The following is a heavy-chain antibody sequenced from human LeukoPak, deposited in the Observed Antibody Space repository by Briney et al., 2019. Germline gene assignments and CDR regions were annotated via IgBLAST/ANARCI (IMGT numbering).Heavy chain of an antibody. CDR3: ARGAAHDY. Sequence: PGGSLRHSCAASGFTFSSYAMHWVRQAPGKGLEWVAVISYDGSNKYYADSVKGRFTISRDNSKNTLYLQMNSLRAEDTAVYYCARGAAHDYWGQGTLVTVSS. J-gene: IGHJ4*02. CDR1: GFTFSSYA. CDR2: ISYDGSNK. V-gene: IGHV3-30*04. D-gene: IGHD6-25*01.